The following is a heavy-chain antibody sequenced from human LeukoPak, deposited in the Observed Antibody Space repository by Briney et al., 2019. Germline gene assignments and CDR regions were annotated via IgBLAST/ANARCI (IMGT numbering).Heavy chain of an antibody. Sequence: SETLSLTCTVSGGSISSYYWSWIRQPPGKGLEWIGYIYYSGSTNYNPSLKSRVTISVDTSKNQFSLKLSSVTAADTAVYYCARDRFVTGRTIYNWFDPWGRGTLVTVSS. CDR1: GGSISSYY. CDR3: ARDRFVTGRTIYNWFDP. V-gene: IGHV4-59*01. D-gene: IGHD1-1*01. CDR2: IYYSGST. J-gene: IGHJ5*02.